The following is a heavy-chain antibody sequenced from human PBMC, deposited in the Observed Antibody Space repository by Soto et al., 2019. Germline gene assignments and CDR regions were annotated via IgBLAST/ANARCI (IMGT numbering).Heavy chain of an antibody. CDR3: ARDDNYDFWSGYYDY. D-gene: IGHD3-3*01. CDR1: GYTFTSYG. J-gene: IGHJ4*02. V-gene: IGHV1-18*01. CDR2: ISAYNGNT. Sequence: ASVKVSCKASGYTFTSYGISWVRQAPGQGLEWMGWISAYNGNTNYAQKLQGRVTMTTDTSTSTAYMELRSLRSDDTAVYYCARDDNYDFWSGYYDYWGQGTMVTSPQ.